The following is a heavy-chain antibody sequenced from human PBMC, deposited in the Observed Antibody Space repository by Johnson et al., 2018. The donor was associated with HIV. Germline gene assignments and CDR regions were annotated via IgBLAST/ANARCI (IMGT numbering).Heavy chain of an antibody. CDR3: ARSILLDYYEDSSGSGSDAFDI. V-gene: IGHV3-20*04. D-gene: IGHD3-22*01. CDR2: INWYGGST. J-gene: IGHJ3*02. Sequence: VQLVESGGGLVQPGGSLRLSCAVSGFTVINNYMTWVRQAPGKGLEWVYGINWYGGSTGYADSVKGRFTISRDNAKNSLYLQMNRRRAEDTALYYCARSILLDYYEDSSGSGSDAFDIWGQGTMVTVSS. CDR1: GFTVINNY.